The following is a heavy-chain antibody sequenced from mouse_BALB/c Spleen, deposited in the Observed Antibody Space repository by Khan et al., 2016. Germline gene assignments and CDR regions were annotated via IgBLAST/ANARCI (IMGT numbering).Heavy chain of an antibody. CDR1: GYTFTSYW. D-gene: IGHD1-1*01. CDR3: ASYYGSSYEYCVY. CDR2: IYPGDGDT. Sequence: QVQLQQSGAELARPGASVKLSCKASGYTFTSYWMQWVKQRPGQGLEWIGAIYPGDGDTRYTQKFKGKATLTADKSSSTAYMQLSSLASEDSAVYYCASYYGSSYEYCVYWGQGTTLTVSS. J-gene: IGHJ2*01. V-gene: IGHV1-87*01.